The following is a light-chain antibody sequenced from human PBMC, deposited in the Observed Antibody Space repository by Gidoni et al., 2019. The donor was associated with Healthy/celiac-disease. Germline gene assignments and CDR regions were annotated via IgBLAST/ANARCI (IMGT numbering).Light chain of an antibody. CDR2: DAS. CDR1: QSVSSY. Sequence: EIELTQSPATLSLSPGERATLSCRASQSVSSYLAWYQQKPGQAPRLLIFDASNRATGIPARFSGSGSGTDFTLTISSLEPEDFAVYYCQQRSNWPPVVTFGQGTKVEIK. CDR3: QQRSNWPPVVT. J-gene: IGKJ1*01. V-gene: IGKV3-11*01.